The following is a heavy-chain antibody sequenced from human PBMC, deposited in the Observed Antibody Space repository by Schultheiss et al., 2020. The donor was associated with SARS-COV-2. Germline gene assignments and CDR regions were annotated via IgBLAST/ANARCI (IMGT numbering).Heavy chain of an antibody. D-gene: IGHD2-15*01. V-gene: IGHV4-39*07. CDR2: IYYSGST. CDR1: GGSISSSSYY. CDR3: ARDQGDPSGGISYGMDV. Sequence: SETLSLTCTVSGGSISSSSYYWGWIRQPPGKGLEWIGSIYYSGSTNYNPSLKSRVTMSVDTSKNQFSLKLSSVTAADTAVYYCARDQGDPSGGISYGMDVWGQGTTVTVSS. J-gene: IGHJ6*02.